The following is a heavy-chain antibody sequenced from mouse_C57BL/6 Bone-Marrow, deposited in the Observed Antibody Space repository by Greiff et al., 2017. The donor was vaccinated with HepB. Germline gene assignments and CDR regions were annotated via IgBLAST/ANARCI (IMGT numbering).Heavy chain of an antibody. Sequence: QVQLQQSGAELARPGASVKPSCKASGYTFTSYGISWVKQRTGQGLEWIGEIYPRSGNTYYNEKFKGKATLTADKSSSTAYMELRSLTSEDSAVYFCARLRSWFAYWGQGTLVTVSA. CDR2: IYPRSGNT. CDR1: GYTFTSYG. CDR3: ARLRSWFAY. V-gene: IGHV1-81*01. J-gene: IGHJ3*01.